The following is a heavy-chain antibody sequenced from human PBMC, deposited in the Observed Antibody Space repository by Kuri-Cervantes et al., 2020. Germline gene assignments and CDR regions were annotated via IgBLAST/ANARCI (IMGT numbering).Heavy chain of an antibody. V-gene: IGHV3-30*02. Sequence: GESLKISCAASGFTFSSYGMHWVRQAPGKGLEWVAVIWYDGSNKYYADSVKGRFTISRDNSKNTLYLQMNSLRAEDTAVYYCAKDRGVRGVAIDYWGQGTLVTVSS. D-gene: IGHD3-10*01. CDR1: GFTFSSYG. CDR2: IWYDGSNK. CDR3: AKDRGVRGVAIDY. J-gene: IGHJ4*02.